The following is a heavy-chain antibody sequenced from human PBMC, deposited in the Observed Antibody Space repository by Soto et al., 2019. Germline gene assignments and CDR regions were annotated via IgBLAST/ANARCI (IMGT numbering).Heavy chain of an antibody. J-gene: IGHJ5*02. Sequence: SQTLSLPCAISGDSVSSNSAAWNWIRQSPSRGLEWLGRTYYRSKWYNDYAVSVKSRITINPDTSKNQFSLQLNSVTPEDTAVYYCAREENSSSWEGGWFDPWGQGTLVTVSS. CDR1: GDSVSSNSAA. CDR3: AREENSSSWEGGWFDP. V-gene: IGHV6-1*01. CDR2: TYYRSKWYN. D-gene: IGHD6-13*01.